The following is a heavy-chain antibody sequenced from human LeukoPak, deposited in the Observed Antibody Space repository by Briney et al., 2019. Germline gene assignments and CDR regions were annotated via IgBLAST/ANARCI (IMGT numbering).Heavy chain of an antibody. V-gene: IGHV1-2*02. Sequence: ASVKVSCKASGYTFTDYYLHWVRQAPGHGLEWMGWINPKTGVTKYAQNFQGKVTMTRDTSTNTAYMEVSRLRSDDTAVFYCARDLAMYSPDLDYWGQGTLVTVSS. CDR1: GYTFTDYY. CDR2: INPKTGVT. D-gene: IGHD1-26*01. J-gene: IGHJ4*02. CDR3: ARDLAMYSPDLDY.